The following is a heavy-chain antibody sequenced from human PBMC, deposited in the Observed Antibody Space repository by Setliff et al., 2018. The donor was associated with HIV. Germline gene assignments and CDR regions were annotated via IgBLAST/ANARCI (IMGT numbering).Heavy chain of an antibody. Sequence: PGGSLRLSCATYGFTFSSYAMYWVRQAPGKGLEYVSAINSNGGSTYYADSVKGRFSISRDNFKNILYLQMNSLRVDDMAMYYCAEDVSVRGSGFKGASDLWGQGTRVTVSS. D-gene: IGHD6-19*01. CDR3: AEDVSVRGSGFKGASDL. CDR1: GFTFSSYA. J-gene: IGHJ3*01. CDR2: INSNGGST. V-gene: IGHV3-64*02.